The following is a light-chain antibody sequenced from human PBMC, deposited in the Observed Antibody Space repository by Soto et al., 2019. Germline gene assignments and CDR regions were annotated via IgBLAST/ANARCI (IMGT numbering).Light chain of an antibody. V-gene: IGKV1-5*03. CDR1: QSISSW. CDR2: KAS. CDR3: QQYESYSIA. Sequence: DIQMTQSPSTLSASVGDRVTITCRASQSISSWLAWYQQKPGKAPKLLIYKASSLESGVPSRFSGSGSGTEFTLTISSLHPDDFATYSFQQYESYSIAFGQGTRLEIK. J-gene: IGKJ5*01.